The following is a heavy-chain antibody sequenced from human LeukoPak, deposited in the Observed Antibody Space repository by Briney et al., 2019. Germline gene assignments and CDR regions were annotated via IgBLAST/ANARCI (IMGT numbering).Heavy chain of an antibody. CDR2: INKDGSKK. V-gene: IGHV3-7*01. Sequence: PGGSLRLSCASSGFTFSNDWMTWVPQAQGKGLEWVANINKDGSKKNYVDSVKGRFTISRDNSKNSLFLQMNSMRAEDTAIYYCARDTSPSSSSSYFDAFDMWGQGTMVTVSS. D-gene: IGHD6-19*01. CDR3: ARDTSPSSSSSYFDAFDM. J-gene: IGHJ3*02. CDR1: GFTFSNDW.